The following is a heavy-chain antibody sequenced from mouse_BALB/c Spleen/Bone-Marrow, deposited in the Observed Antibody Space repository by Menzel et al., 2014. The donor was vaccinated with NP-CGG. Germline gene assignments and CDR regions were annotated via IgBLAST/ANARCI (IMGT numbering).Heavy chain of an antibody. Sequence: VQLQQSGAELVKPGASVKMSCKASGYTFTSYWMHWVKQRPGQGLEWIGVLDPSDSYTTYNQKFKGKATLTVDTSSNTAYMQLSSLTSEDSAVYYRTRGANPYYYTMDYWGQGTSVTVSS. CDR3: TRGANPYYYTMDY. CDR1: GYTFTSYW. J-gene: IGHJ4*01. CDR2: LDPSDSYT. V-gene: IGHV1S127*01. D-gene: IGHD4-1*01.